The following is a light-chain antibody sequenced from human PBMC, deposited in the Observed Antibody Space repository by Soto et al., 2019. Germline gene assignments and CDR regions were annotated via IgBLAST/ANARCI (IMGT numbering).Light chain of an antibody. CDR3: CSYAGSYTPSYV. CDR2: EIS. J-gene: IGLJ1*01. Sequence: QSALTQPRSVSGSPGQSVTISCTGTSSDVGGYNYVSWYQQHPGKAPKLMIYEISKRPSGVPDRFSGSKSGNTASLTISGLQAEDEADYYCCSYAGSYTPSYVFGTGTKVTVL. V-gene: IGLV2-11*01. CDR1: SSDVGGYNY.